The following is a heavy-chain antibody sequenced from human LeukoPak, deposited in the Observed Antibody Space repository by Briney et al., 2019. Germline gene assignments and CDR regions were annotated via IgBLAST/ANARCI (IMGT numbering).Heavy chain of an antibody. CDR3: ARDPHRHYYDSSGYYPGA. V-gene: IGHV3-30-3*01. D-gene: IGHD3-22*01. J-gene: IGHJ4*02. Sequence: GRSLRLSCAASGFTFSSYAMHWVRQAPGKGLEWVAVISYDGSNKYYADSVKGRFTISRDNSKNTLYLQMNSLRAEDTAVYYCARDPHRHYYDSSGYYPGAWGQGTLVTVSS. CDR2: ISYDGSNK. CDR1: GFTFSSYA.